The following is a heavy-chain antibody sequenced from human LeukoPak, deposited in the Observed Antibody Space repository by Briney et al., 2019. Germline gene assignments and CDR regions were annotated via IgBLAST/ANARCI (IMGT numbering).Heavy chain of an antibody. D-gene: IGHD2-15*01. J-gene: IGHJ4*02. CDR2: MNPNSGNT. CDR1: VYTFTSYD. V-gene: IGHV1-8*03. CDR3: ARAEFLYCSGGSCYPRYYFDY. Sequence: GASVKVSCKASVYTFTSYDINWVRQATGQGLEWMGWMNPNSGNTGYAQKFRGRVTITRHTPISTAYMELSSLTSEATAVYYRARAEFLYCSGGSCYPRYYFDYWGQGTLVTVSS.